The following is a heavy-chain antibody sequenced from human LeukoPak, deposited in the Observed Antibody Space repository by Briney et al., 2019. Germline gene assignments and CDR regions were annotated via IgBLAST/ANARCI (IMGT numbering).Heavy chain of an antibody. CDR3: ARDTKLDVDTAMVPDY. CDR2: INPSGGST. D-gene: IGHD5-18*01. Sequence: ASVKVSFKASGYTFTSYYMHWVRQAPGQGLEWMGIINPSGGSTSYAQKFQGRVTMTRDTSTSTVYMELSSLRSEDTAVYYCARDTKLDVDTAMVPDYWGQGTLVTVSS. V-gene: IGHV1-46*01. J-gene: IGHJ4*02. CDR1: GYTFTSYY.